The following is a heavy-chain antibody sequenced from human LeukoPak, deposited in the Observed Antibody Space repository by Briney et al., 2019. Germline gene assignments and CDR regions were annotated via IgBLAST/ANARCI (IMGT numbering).Heavy chain of an antibody. V-gene: IGHV3-23*01. CDR1: GFTFSSYP. Sequence: TGGSLRLSCTVSGFTFSSYPMTWVRQAPGMGLEWVSAISGSGSNTYYTDSVKGRFTISRDDSKNTLYLQMNSLRAEDTALYYCARHDYGAYWGQGTLVTVSS. J-gene: IGHJ4*02. CDR3: ARHDYGAY. D-gene: IGHD4-17*01. CDR2: ISGSGSNT.